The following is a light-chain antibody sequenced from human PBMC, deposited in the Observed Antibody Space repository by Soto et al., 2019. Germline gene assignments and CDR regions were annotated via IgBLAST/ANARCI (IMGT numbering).Light chain of an antibody. CDR3: QQYNDWPLT. J-gene: IGKJ4*01. V-gene: IGKV3-15*01. CDR1: QSVNNN. Sequence: EIVMTQSPATLSVSAGERATLSCGASQSVNNNLAWYQQKPGQVPRLLIYHASTGATGIPARFSGSGSGTELTLTISSVQSEDFAVYYCQQYNDWPLTFGGGTKVEIK. CDR2: HAS.